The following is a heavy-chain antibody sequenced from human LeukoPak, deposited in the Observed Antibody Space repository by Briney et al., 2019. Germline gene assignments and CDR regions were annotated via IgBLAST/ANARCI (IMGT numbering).Heavy chain of an antibody. CDR1: GGSFSGYY. J-gene: IGHJ5*02. V-gene: IGHV4-34*01. D-gene: IGHD3-22*01. Sequence: SETLSLTCAVYGGSFSGYYWSWIRQPPGKGLEWIGEINHSGSTNYNPSLKSRVTISVDTPKNQFSLKLSSVTAADTAVYYCARHWVSSGTNWFDPWGQGTLVTVSS. CDR2: INHSGST. CDR3: ARHWVSSGTNWFDP.